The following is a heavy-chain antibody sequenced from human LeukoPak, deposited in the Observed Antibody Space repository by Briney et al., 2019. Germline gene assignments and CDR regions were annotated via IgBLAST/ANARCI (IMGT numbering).Heavy chain of an antibody. Sequence: SETLSLTCAVYGGSFSGYYWSWIRQPPGKGLEWIGEINHSGSTNYNPSLKSRVTISVDTSKNQFSLKLSSVTATVTAVYYCARGIPPAATSVDYWGQGTLVTVSS. D-gene: IGHD2-15*01. CDR3: ARGIPPAATSVDY. V-gene: IGHV4-34*01. CDR2: INHSGST. J-gene: IGHJ4*02. CDR1: GGSFSGYY.